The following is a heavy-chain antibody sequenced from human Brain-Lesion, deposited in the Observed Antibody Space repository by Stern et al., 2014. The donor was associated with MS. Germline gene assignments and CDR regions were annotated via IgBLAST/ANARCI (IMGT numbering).Heavy chain of an antibody. Sequence: QLQLQESGPGLVKPSETLSLTCTVSGGSISSSTYYWAWIRQPTGKGLEWIGNIYYSGFTYYNPSLKSRVTISVDMSKNQFSLKLGSVTAADTAIYYCARHDSVPRPSQLYSARDRGPGYFDYWGQGTLVTVSS. D-gene: IGHD1-26*01. J-gene: IGHJ4*02. V-gene: IGHV4-39*01. CDR3: ARHDSVPRPSQLYSARDRGPGYFDY. CDR1: GGSISSSTYY. CDR2: IYYSGFT.